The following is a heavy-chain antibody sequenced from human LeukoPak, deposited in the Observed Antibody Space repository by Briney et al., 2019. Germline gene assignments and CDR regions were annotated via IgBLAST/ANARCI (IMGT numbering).Heavy chain of an antibody. D-gene: IGHD1-26*01. CDR3: AKDLGRYRNNYFDY. J-gene: IGHJ4*02. CDR2: MRGSGGGT. Sequence: GGSLRLSCAASGFTFSSYSMNWVRQAPEKGLEWVATMRGSGGGTYYADSVKGRFTISRDDSKNTLYLQMNSLRAEDTAVYYCAKDLGRYRNNYFDYWGQGTLVTGSS. V-gene: IGHV3-23*01. CDR1: GFTFSSYS.